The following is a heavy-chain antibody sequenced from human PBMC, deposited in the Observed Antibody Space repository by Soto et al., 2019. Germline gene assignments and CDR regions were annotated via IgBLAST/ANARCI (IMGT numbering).Heavy chain of an antibody. D-gene: IGHD3-10*01. CDR3: ARLITMVRGYGMDV. J-gene: IGHJ6*02. V-gene: IGHV4-59*01. CDR1: GGSISSYS. CDR2: INDSGST. Sequence: PSETLSLTCTVSGGSISSYSWSWIRQPPGKGLECIGYINDSGSTNYNASLKSRVTISVDTSENQFSLKLSSVTAADTAVYYCARLITMVRGYGMDVWGQGTTVTVSS.